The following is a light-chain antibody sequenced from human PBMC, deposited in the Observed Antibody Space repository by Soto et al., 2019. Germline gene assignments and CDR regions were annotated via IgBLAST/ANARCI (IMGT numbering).Light chain of an antibody. CDR1: QSITRS. CDR3: QQYNSYSPA. Sequence: DIQLTHSPSTLSGSLPQRFYMXWRASQSITRSLAWYQQKPGKAPKLLIYDASSLESGVPSRFSGSGSGTEFTLTISSLQPDDFATYYCQQYNSYSPAFGQGSKVDIK. V-gene: IGKV1-5*01. CDR2: DAS. J-gene: IGKJ1*01.